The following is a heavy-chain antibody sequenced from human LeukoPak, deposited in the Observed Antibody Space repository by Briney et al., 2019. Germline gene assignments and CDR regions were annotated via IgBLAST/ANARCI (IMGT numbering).Heavy chain of an antibody. CDR2: IYYSGST. CDR3: ARWFGELLLDAFDI. V-gene: IGHV4-59*08. J-gene: IGHJ3*02. CDR1: GGSISSYY. D-gene: IGHD3-10*01. Sequence: SETLSLTCTVSGGSISSYYWSWIRQPPGKGLEWIGYIYYSGSTNYNPSLKSRVTISVDTSKNQFSLKLSSVTAADTAVYYCARWFGELLLDAFDIWGQGTMVTVSS.